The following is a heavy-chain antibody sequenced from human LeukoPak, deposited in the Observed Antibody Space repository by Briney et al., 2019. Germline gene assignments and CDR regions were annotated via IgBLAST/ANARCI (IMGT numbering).Heavy chain of an antibody. CDR1: GGTFSSYA. V-gene: IGHV1-69*13. CDR3: ARGVRYCSGGSCKYGYYYYMDV. CDR2: IIPIFGTA. D-gene: IGHD2-15*01. Sequence: ASVKVSCKASGGTFSSYAISWVRQAPGQGLEWMGGIIPIFGTANYAQKFQGRVTITADESTSTAYMELSSLRSEDTAVYYCARGVRYCSGGSCKYGYYYYMDVWGKGTTVTISS. J-gene: IGHJ6*03.